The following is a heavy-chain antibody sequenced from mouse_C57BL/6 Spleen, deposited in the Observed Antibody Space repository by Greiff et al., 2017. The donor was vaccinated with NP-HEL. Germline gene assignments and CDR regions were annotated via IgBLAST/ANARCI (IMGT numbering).Heavy chain of an antibody. D-gene: IGHD2-1*01. V-gene: IGHV1-64*01. J-gene: IGHJ3*01. CDR3: ARDGNYGRFAY. Sequence: QVQLQQPGAELVKPGASVKLSCKASGYTFTSYWMHWVKQRPGQGLEWIGMIHPNSGSTNYNEKFKSKATLTVDKSSSTAYMRLSSLTSEDSAVYYCARDGNYGRFAYWGQGTLVTVSA. CDR2: IHPNSGST. CDR1: GYTFTSYW.